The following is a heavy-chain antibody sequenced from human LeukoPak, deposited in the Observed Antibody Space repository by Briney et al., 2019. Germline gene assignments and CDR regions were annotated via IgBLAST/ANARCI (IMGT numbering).Heavy chain of an antibody. J-gene: IGHJ5*02. V-gene: IGHV4-39*07. CDR2: IYYSGST. Sequence: SETLSLTCTVSGGSISSSSYYWGWIRQPPGKGLEWIGSIYYSGSTYYNPSLKSRVTISVDTSKNQFSLKLSSVTAADTAVYYCARAVLFDCSGGSCYRRLGWFDPWGQGTLVTVSS. CDR1: GGSISSSSYY. CDR3: ARAVLFDCSGGSCYRRLGWFDP. D-gene: IGHD2-15*01.